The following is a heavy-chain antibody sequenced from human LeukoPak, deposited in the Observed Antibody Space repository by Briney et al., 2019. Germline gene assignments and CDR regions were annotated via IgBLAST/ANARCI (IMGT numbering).Heavy chain of an antibody. CDR2: INPNSGVT. V-gene: IGHV1-2*02. CDR1: GYTFSGFY. Sequence: ASVKVSCKASGYTFSGFYIHWVRQAPGQGLEWMGWINPNSGVTNYAQKLQGRVTITRDTSIDTAYMQLSRLRSDDTAVYYCARTPGGSSGYYSVYWGQGTLVTVSS. D-gene: IGHD3-22*01. CDR3: ARTPGGSSGYYSVY. J-gene: IGHJ4*02.